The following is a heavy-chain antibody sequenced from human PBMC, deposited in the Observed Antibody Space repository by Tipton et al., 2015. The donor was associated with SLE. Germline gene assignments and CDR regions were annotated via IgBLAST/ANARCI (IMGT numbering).Heavy chain of an antibody. V-gene: IGHV4-59*08. CDR3: ARHYGSRYFDY. CDR1: GGSISSHY. D-gene: IGHD1-26*01. Sequence: LSLTCTVSGGSISSHYWSWIRQPPGKGLEWIGYIYYSGSTNYNPSLKSRVTISVDTSKNQFSLKLSSVTAADTAVYYCARHYGSRYFDYWGQGTLVTVSS. CDR2: IYYSGST. J-gene: IGHJ4*02.